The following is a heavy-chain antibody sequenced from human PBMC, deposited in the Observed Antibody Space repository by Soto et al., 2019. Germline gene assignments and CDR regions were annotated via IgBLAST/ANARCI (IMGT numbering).Heavy chain of an antibody. D-gene: IGHD6-13*01. CDR1: EFTFSTYA. Sequence: SLRLSCAASEFTFSTYAMSWVRQAPGKGLEWVSAISGSGDTTYYADSVKGRFTISRDTSKNTLFLQMNSLRAEDTALYYCAKSYSSNWYDYFDYWGQGTLVTVSS. CDR2: ISGSGDTT. V-gene: IGHV3-23*01. J-gene: IGHJ4*02. CDR3: AKSYSSNWYDYFDY.